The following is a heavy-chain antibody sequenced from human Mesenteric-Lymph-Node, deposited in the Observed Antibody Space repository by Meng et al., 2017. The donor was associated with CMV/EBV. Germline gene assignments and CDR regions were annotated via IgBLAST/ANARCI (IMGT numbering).Heavy chain of an antibody. D-gene: IGHD1-1*01. CDR2: ITPYEGNT. V-gene: IGHV1-18*01. Sequence: ASVKVSCKASGYTFASYVISWVRQAPGQGLEWMGWITPYEGNTKYAQKFRGRLTMTTHTSTTTAYMELRSLTSDDTAVYYCARYRTPGGRGWGPKVYQYGLDVWGQGTTVTVSS. J-gene: IGHJ6*02. CDR1: GYTFASYV. CDR3: ARYRTPGGRGWGPKVYQYGLDV.